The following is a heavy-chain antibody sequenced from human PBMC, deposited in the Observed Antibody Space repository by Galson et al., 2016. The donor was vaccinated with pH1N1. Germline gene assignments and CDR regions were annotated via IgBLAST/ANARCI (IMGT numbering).Heavy chain of an antibody. D-gene: IGHD1-26*01. V-gene: IGHV4-39*01. CDR3: ASLVRGSYPDPLYYFDF. Sequence: GLEWIGNIHYSGFTHYNSSLQSRVTISVDTSENQFSLRLSSVTAADTAVYYCASLVRGSYPDPLYYFDFWGLGTLVTVSS. J-gene: IGHJ4*02. CDR2: IHYSGFT.